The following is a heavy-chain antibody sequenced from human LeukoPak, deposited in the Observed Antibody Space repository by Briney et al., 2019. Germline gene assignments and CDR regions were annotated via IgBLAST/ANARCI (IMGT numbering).Heavy chain of an antibody. CDR2: INPSGGST. J-gene: IGHJ4*02. D-gene: IGHD3-16*01. CDR1: GYTFTSYA. Sequence: ASVKVSCKASGYTFTSYAMNWVRQAPGQGLEWMGIINPSGGSTSYAQKFQGRVTITGNTSISTAYMELSSLRSEDTAVYYCARGLYGAFDYWGQGTLVTVSS. CDR3: ARGLYGAFDY. V-gene: IGHV1-46*01.